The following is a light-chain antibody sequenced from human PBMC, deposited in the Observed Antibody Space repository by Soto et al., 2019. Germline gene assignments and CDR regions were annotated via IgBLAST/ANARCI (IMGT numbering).Light chain of an antibody. V-gene: IGLV2-8*01. Sequence: QSALTQPPSASGSPGQSVTISCTGTSSDVGSYNFVSWYQHHPGKAPKLILYDVIKRPSGVPDRFSGSKSGNTASLTVSGLQAEDEADYYCSSYGGSNSFILFGGGTKLTV. CDR3: SSYGGSNSFIL. J-gene: IGLJ2*01. CDR2: DVI. CDR1: SSDVGSYNF.